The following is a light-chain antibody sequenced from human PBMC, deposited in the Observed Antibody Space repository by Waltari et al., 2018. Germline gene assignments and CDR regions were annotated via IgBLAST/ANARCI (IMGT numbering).Light chain of an antibody. CDR2: GAS. V-gene: IGKV3D-15*01. J-gene: IGKJ3*01. CDR1: QSVGSN. CDR3: LQRSNWPLT. Sequence: EVVMTQSPATLSMSPGERATLSCRASQSVGSNLAWYQLKPGQDPRLLIYGASSRATGIPDRFSGSGSETDFTLTISSLEPEDVGVYYCLQRSNWPLTFGPGTKLDIK.